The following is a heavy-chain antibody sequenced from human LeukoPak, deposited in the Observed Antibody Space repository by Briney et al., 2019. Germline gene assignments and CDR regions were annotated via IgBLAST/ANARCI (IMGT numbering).Heavy chain of an antibody. CDR3: AKVGVAGGYYWFDP. J-gene: IGHJ5*02. CDR1: GFTFSSYA. D-gene: IGHD6-19*01. Sequence: AAGSLRLSCAASGFTFSSYAVSWVRQAPGKGLEWVSAITGSGGYTYSADSVKGRFTISRDNSKNTLYLQMNSLRAEDTAVYYCAKVGVAGGYYWFDPWGQGTLVTVSS. CDR2: ITGSGGYT. V-gene: IGHV3-23*01.